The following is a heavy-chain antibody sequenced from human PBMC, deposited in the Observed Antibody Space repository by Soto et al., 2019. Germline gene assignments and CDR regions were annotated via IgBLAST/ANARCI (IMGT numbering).Heavy chain of an antibody. V-gene: IGHV3-9*01. CDR3: AKDIGAAAGTGGWFDP. J-gene: IGHJ5*02. Sequence: GGSLRLSCAASGFTFDDYAMHWVRQAPGKGLEWVSGISWNSGSIGYADSVKGRFTISRDNAKNSLYLQMNSLRAEDTALYYCAKDIGAAAGTGGWFDPWGQGTLVTVSS. CDR2: ISWNSGSI. D-gene: IGHD6-13*01. CDR1: GFTFDDYA.